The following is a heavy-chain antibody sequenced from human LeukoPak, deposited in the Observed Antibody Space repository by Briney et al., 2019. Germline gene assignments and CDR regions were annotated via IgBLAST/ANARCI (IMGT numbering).Heavy chain of an antibody. D-gene: IGHD3-10*01. J-gene: IGHJ5*02. CDR1: GYTFTSYG. Sequence: ASVKVSCKASGYTFTSYGISWVRQAPGQGLEWMGWISAYNGNTNYAQKLQGRVTMTTDTSTSTAYMELRSLRSDDTAVYYCAREGGEVSYYYGSGSSVENWFDPWGQGTLVTVSS. CDR3: AREGGEVSYYYGSGSSVENWFDP. V-gene: IGHV1-18*01. CDR2: ISAYNGNT.